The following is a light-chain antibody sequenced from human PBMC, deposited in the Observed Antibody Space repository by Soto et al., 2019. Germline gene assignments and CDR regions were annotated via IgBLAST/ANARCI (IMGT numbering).Light chain of an antibody. CDR2: ATS. Sequence: DIQMTQSPSSLSASIGDRVTPTCRASQGINNNLGWYQQKPGRAPKRLIAATSSLESGVPSRFSGGGFGTEFALPISSLHPEDFATDFCLQHNNYPFTFGPGTNVDIK. V-gene: IGKV1-17*01. CDR3: LQHNNYPFT. J-gene: IGKJ3*01. CDR1: QGINNN.